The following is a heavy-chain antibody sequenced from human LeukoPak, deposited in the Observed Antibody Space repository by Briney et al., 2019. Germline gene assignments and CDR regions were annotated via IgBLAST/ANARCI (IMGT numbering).Heavy chain of an antibody. D-gene: IGHD3-22*01. CDR3: ARGGSRIVVENWFDP. J-gene: IGHJ5*02. V-gene: IGHV1-69*13. Sequence: SVKVSCTASGGTFSSYAISWVRQAPGQGLEWMGGIIPIFGTANYAQKFQGRVTITADESTSTAYMELSSLRSEDTAVYYCARGGSRIVVENWFDPWGQGTLVTVSS. CDR2: IIPIFGTA. CDR1: GGTFSSYA.